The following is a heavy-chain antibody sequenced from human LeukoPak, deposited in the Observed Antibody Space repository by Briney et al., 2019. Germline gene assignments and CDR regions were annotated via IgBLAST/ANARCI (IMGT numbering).Heavy chain of an antibody. CDR3: ARATISNYGMDV. V-gene: IGHV3-66*01. D-gene: IGHD3-9*01. J-gene: IGHJ6*02. CDR1: GFTVSSNY. Sequence: GGSLRLSCAASGFTVSSNYMSWVRQAPGKGLEWVSVIYSGGSTYYADSVKGRFTISRDNSKNTLYLQMNSLRAEDTAVYYCARATISNYGMDVWGQGTTVTVSS. CDR2: IYSGGST.